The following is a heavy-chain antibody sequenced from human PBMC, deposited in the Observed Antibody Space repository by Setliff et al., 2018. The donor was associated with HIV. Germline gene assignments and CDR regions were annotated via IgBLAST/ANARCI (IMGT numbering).Heavy chain of an antibody. V-gene: IGHV4-59*04. CDR1: GGSISSYY. Sequence: LSLTCTVSGGSISSYYWSWIRQPPGKGLEWIGYIYYSGSTYYNPSLKSRVTISVDTSKNQFSLKLSSVTAADTAVYYCARGRYYMDVWGKGTTVTVSS. CDR2: IYYSGST. CDR3: ARGRYYMDV. J-gene: IGHJ6*03.